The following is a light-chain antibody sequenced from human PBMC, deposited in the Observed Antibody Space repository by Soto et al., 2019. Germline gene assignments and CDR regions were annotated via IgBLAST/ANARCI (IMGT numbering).Light chain of an antibody. J-gene: IGKJ2*01. CDR3: QQYATAPHA. CDR1: QSVSSSQ. V-gene: IGKV3-20*01. CDR2: GAS. Sequence: EIVLTQSPVTLSLSPGESATLSCRASQSVSSSQVAWYQQKPGQAPRLLIYGASSRATGIPDRFSGVGSETDFTLTINRLETEDFAVEYCQQYATAPHAFGQGTKLEIK.